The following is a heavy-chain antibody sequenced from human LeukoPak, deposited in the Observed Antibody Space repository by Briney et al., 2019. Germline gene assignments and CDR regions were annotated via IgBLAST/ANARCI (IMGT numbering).Heavy chain of an antibody. D-gene: IGHD4-17*01. CDR1: GDSIGNYY. J-gene: IGHJ4*02. CDR2: IYYTGIT. V-gene: IGHV4-59*08. Sequence: SETLSLTCTVFGDSIGNYYWTWIRQPPGKGLEWIGYIYYTGITNYSPSLKSRVTISVDTSKNQFSLRLTSVTAADTAVYYSARGTVTTRGPFDLWGQGTLVTVSS. CDR3: ARGTVTTRGPFDL.